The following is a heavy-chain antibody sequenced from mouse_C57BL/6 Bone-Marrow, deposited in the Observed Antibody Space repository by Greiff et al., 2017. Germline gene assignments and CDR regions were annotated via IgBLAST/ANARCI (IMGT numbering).Heavy chain of an antibody. Sequence: EVQLQESGPGMVKPSQSLSLTCTVTGYSITSGYDWHWIRHFPGNKLEWMGYISYSGSTNYNPSLKSRISITHDTSKNHFFLKLNSVTTEDTATYYCARFGSHGGFAFWGQGTLVTVSA. D-gene: IGHD1-1*02. J-gene: IGHJ3*01. V-gene: IGHV3-1*01. CDR1: GYSITSGYD. CDR3: ARFGSHGGFAF. CDR2: ISYSGST.